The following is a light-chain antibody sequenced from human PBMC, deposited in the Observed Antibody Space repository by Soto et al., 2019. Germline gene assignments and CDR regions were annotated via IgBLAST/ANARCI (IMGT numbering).Light chain of an antibody. V-gene: IGKV3-15*01. Sequence: DRVMTQSPDTLSASPWERATLSCRASQSVSSNLAWYQQKPGQAPRLLIYGASTRATGIPARFSGSGSGTDFTLTISSLQAADFAVYHCQHYNNWPITFGQGTRLEIK. CDR1: QSVSSN. CDR2: GAS. CDR3: QHYNNWPIT. J-gene: IGKJ5*01.